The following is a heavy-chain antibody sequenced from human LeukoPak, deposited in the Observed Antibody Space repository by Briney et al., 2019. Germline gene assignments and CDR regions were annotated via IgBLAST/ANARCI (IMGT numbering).Heavy chain of an antibody. J-gene: IGHJ4*02. D-gene: IGHD3-22*01. Sequence: GGSLRLSCAASGFTVSSNYMSWVRQAPGKGLEWVSVIYSGGSTYYADSVKGRFTISRDNSKNTLYLQMNSLRAEDTAVYYCARPYNTVGLFRRPFDYWGQGTLVTVSS. CDR2: IYSGGST. CDR1: GFTVSSNY. V-gene: IGHV3-66*04. CDR3: ARPYNTVGLFRRPFDY.